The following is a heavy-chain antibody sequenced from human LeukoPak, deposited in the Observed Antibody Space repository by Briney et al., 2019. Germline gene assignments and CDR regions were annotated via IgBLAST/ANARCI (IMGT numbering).Heavy chain of an antibody. CDR2: ISGSSDSI. J-gene: IGHJ4*02. V-gene: IGHV3-23*01. CDR3: AKAFAGASFDY. CDR1: GFTFSRYA. D-gene: IGHD3-16*01. Sequence: GGSPTLSCVASGFTFSRYAMSWVRQAPGKGLEWVSSISGSSDSIHYADSVKGRFTISRDNSKNTLHLEMSNLRVDDTAQYYCAKAFAGASFDYWGQGTLVTVSS.